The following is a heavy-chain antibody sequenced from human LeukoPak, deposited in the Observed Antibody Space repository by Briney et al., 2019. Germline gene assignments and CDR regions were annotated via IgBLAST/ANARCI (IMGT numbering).Heavy chain of an antibody. Sequence: PSETLSLTCTVSGGSISSYYWSWIRQPPGKGLEWIGYIYYSGSTNYNPPLKSRVTISVDTSKNQLSLKLSSVTAADTAVYYCARFSYYYDSSGYQGGGYYFDYWGQGTLVTVSS. CDR1: GGSISSYY. J-gene: IGHJ4*02. D-gene: IGHD3-22*01. CDR2: IYYSGST. V-gene: IGHV4-59*01. CDR3: ARFSYYYDSSGYQGGGYYFDY.